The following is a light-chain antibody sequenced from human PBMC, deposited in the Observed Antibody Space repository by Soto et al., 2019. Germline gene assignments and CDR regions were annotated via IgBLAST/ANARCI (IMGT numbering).Light chain of an antibody. CDR1: NIGSKS. CDR3: QVWDSSSDHYV. Sequence: SYELAQPPSVSVAPGQTARITCGGNNIGSKSVNWYQQKPGQAPVLVVYDDSDRPSGVPERFSGSYSGNTATLTIRRVEAGDEGDYSCQVWDSSSDHYVLGIGSKVTGL. J-gene: IGLJ1*01. CDR2: DDS. V-gene: IGLV3-21*02.